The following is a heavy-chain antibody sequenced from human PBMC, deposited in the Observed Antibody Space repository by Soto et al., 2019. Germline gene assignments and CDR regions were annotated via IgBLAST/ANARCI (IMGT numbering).Heavy chain of an antibody. Sequence: GGSLRLSCAASGFTFSSYGMHWVRQAPGKGLEWVAVISYDGSNKYYADSVKGRFTISRDNSENTLYLHMNSLRAEDTARYFCAKEIVAAAYVETSPFDFWGQGTLVTVSS. CDR2: ISYDGSNK. J-gene: IGHJ4*02. CDR1: GFTFSSYG. CDR3: AKEIVAAAYVETSPFDF. D-gene: IGHD2-15*01. V-gene: IGHV3-30*18.